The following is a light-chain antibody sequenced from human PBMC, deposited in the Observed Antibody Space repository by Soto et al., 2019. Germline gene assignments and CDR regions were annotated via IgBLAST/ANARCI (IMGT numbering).Light chain of an antibody. CDR3: QQHNSWPLT. CDR1: QSVGDR. Sequence: EVVMTQSPATLSVSRGERATLSCRASQSVGDRLAWYQQKPGQPPRLLIYGASTRATGIPARFSGSGSEAEFTLTISSLQSEDLAVYYCQQHNSWPLTFGGGTKVEI. CDR2: GAS. V-gene: IGKV3-15*01. J-gene: IGKJ4*01.